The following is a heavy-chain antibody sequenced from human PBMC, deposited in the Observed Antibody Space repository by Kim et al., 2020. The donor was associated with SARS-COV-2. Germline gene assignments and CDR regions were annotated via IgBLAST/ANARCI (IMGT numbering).Heavy chain of an antibody. Sequence: SETLSLTCTVSGGSISSGGYYWSWIRQHPGKGLEWIGYIYYSGSTYYNPSLKSRVTISVDTSKNQFSLKLSSVTAADTAVYYCATGYCSGGSCYPNHYYYYYGMDVWGQGTTVTVSS. V-gene: IGHV4-31*03. CDR3: ATGYCSGGSCYPNHYYYYYGMDV. CDR2: IYYSGST. CDR1: GGSISSGGYY. J-gene: IGHJ6*02. D-gene: IGHD2-15*01.